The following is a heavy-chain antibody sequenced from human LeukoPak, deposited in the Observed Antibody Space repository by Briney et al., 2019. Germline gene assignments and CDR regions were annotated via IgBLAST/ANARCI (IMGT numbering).Heavy chain of an antibody. CDR1: GGSISTYY. Sequence: SETLSLTCTVTGGSISTYYWSWFRQPPGKGLEWIGYIHYSGSTNYNPSLKSRVTISVDTSKNQFSLKLSSVTAADTAVYYCARHEGALTGFALAYWGQGTLVTVSS. CDR3: ARHEGALTGFALAY. D-gene: IGHD3-9*01. V-gene: IGHV4-59*08. J-gene: IGHJ4*02. CDR2: IHYSGST.